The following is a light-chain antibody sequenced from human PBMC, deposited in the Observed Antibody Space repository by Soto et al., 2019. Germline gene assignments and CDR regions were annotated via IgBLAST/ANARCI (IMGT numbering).Light chain of an antibody. Sequence: DIQMSQSPSTLSASVGDRVTITCRASQSISSWLAWYQRKPGKAPKFLIYDASSLESGVPSRFSGSGSGTEFTLTISSLQPDDFATYYCQQYKSYRTFGQGTKVDIK. CDR1: QSISSW. J-gene: IGKJ1*01. CDR3: QQYKSYRT. V-gene: IGKV1-5*01. CDR2: DAS.